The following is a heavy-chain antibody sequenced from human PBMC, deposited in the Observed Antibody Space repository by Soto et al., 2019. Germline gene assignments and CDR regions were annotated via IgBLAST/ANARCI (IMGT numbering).Heavy chain of an antibody. V-gene: IGHV3-74*01. CDR2: INSDGSNR. CDR1: GFTFKNYW. CDR3: GRRYNRPKCHGMDD. D-gene: IGHD3-9*01. J-gene: IGHJ6*02. Sequence: PGGSLRLSCEASGFTFKNYWMHWVRQAPGKGLVWVSRINSDGSNRRYADSVQGRFTISRDNAKNTLFLQMNSLRAAATAVYFCGRRYNRPKCHGMDDRGQGCKVTVSS.